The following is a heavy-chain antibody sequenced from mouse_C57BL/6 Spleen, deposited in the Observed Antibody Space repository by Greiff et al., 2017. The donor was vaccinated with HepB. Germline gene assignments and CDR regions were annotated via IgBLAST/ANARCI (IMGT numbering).Heavy chain of an antibody. J-gene: IGHJ2*01. CDR2: IYPGSGNT. Sequence: VQLQQSGPELVKPGASVKISCKASGYSFTSYYIHWVKQRPGQGLEWIGWIYPGSGNTKYNEKFKGKATLTADTSSSTAYMQLSSLTSEDSAVYYCARAAQDYFDYWGQGTTLTVSS. CDR3: ARAAQDYFDY. CDR1: GYSFTSYY. D-gene: IGHD1-2*01. V-gene: IGHV1-66*01.